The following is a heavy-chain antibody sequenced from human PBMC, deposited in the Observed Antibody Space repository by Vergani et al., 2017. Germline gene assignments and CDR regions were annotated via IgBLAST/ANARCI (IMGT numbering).Heavy chain of an antibody. CDR3: TSPHYYDSSGYYRDFDY. V-gene: IGHV1-2*02. CDR1: GYTFTGYY. D-gene: IGHD3-22*01. CDR2: INPNSGGT. J-gene: IGHJ4*02. Sequence: QVQLVQSGAEVKKPGASVKVSCKASGYTFTGYYMHWVRQAPGQGLEWMGWINPNSGGTNYAQKFQGRVTMTRDTSISTAYMELSRLRSDDTAVYYCTSPHYYDSSGYYRDFDYWGQGTLVTVSS.